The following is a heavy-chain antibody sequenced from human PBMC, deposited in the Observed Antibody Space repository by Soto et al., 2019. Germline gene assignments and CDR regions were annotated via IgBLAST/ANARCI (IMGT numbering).Heavy chain of an antibody. CDR1: GFTVSSNY. CDR2: IYSGGST. D-gene: IGHD6-13*01. V-gene: IGHV3-53*04. J-gene: IGHJ6*02. Sequence: EVQLVESGGGLVQPGGSLRLSCAASGFTVSSNYMSWVRQAPGKGLEWVSVIYSGGSTNYADSLKGRFTISRHNSKNTLYLQMNSLRAEDTAVYYCARDRSSWYQGYYYGMDVWGQGTTVTVSS. CDR3: ARDRSSWYQGYYYGMDV.